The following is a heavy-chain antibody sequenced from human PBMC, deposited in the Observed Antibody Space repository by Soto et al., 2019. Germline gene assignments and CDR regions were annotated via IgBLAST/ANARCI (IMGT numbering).Heavy chain of an antibody. CDR2: IIPYYNTL. V-gene: IGHV1-69*01. CDR3: ASGASRWYPYFVDS. Sequence: QAQVVQSGAEVRKPGSSVKLSCKASEGTFNSYAIAWVRQAPGQGLEWMGGIIPYYNTLNYAQKFQDRVTITADDSTNTVNRELSSLRAVDKAVYFCASGASRWYPYFVDSLAQGTLVTVSS. CDR1: EGTFNSYA. J-gene: IGHJ4*02. D-gene: IGHD6-13*01.